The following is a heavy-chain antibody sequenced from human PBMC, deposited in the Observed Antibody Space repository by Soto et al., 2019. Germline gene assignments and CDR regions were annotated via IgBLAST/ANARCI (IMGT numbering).Heavy chain of an antibody. D-gene: IGHD3-22*01. Sequence: PSETLSLTCTVYGGSFDGYYWSCIRQPPGKGLEWIGDVYYTGTTTYSPSLKSRVTISVDTSMNQISLKLSFVTAADTAFYYCARLGGYYQSLDTWGQGSLVTVS. J-gene: IGHJ5*02. V-gene: IGHV4-59*08. CDR3: ARLGGYYQSLDT. CDR1: GGSFDGYY. CDR2: VYYTGTT.